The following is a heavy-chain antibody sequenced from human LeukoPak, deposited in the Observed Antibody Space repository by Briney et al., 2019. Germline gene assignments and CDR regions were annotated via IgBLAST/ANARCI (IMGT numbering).Heavy chain of an antibody. D-gene: IGHD1-26*01. V-gene: IGHV3-74*01. J-gene: IGHJ5*02. CDR3: VRGVGGDSRFDP. Sequence: GGSLRLSCAASGFTFSSYWMHWVRQAPGKGLVWVSRINSDGSSTRYADSEKGRFTISGDNAKNTLYLQMNSLRAEDTAVYYCVRGVGGDSRFDPWGRGTLVTVSS. CDR1: GFTFSSYW. CDR2: INSDGSST.